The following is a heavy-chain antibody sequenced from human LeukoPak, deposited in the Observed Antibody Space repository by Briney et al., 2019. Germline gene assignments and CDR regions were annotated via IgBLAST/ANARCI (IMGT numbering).Heavy chain of an antibody. V-gene: IGHV3-73*01. Sequence: GGSLKLSCAASGFTFSGSAMYWVRQASGKGLEWVGRIRSKANNYATAYAVSVKSRFTISRDDSKNTAYLQMNSLKTEDTAVYYCTTMPGDYWGQGTLVTVSS. CDR1: GFTFSGSA. J-gene: IGHJ4*02. CDR2: IRSKANNYAT. CDR3: TTMPGDY. D-gene: IGHD2-2*01.